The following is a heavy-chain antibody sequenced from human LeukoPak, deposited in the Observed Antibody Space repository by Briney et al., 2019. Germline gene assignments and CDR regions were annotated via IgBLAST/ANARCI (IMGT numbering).Heavy chain of an antibody. J-gene: IGHJ4*02. Sequence: SVKVSCKASGGTFSSYAISWVRQAPGQGLEWMGGIIPIFGTANYAQKFQGRVTITADESTSTAYMELSSLRSEDTAVYYCARARGYCSGGSCYSAHFDYWGQGTLVTVSS. D-gene: IGHD2-15*01. CDR2: IIPIFGTA. V-gene: IGHV1-69*01. CDR1: GGTFSSYA. CDR3: ARARGYCSGGSCYSAHFDY.